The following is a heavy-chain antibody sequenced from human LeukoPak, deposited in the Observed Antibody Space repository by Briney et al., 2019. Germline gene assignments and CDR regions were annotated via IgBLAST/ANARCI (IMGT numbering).Heavy chain of an antibody. J-gene: IGHJ4*02. D-gene: IGHD1-14*01. Sequence: GASVKVSCKASGYTFTGYYMHWVRQAPGQGLEWMGWINPNSGGTNYAQKFQGRVTMTRDTSISTAYMELNRLTSDDTAVYFCTRDGARKFDYWGQGTLVTVSS. CDR2: INPNSGGT. V-gene: IGHV1-2*02. CDR3: TRDGARKFDY. CDR1: GYTFTGYY.